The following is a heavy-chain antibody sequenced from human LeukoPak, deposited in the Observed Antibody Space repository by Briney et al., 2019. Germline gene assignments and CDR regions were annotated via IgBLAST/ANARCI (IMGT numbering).Heavy chain of an antibody. CDR3: ARNGDGYNYADY. D-gene: IGHD5-24*01. J-gene: IGHJ4*02. Sequence: GASVKVSCKASGYTLTGYYMHWARQAPGQGLEWMGWINPNSGGTNYAQKFQGRVTMTRDTSISTAYMELSRLRSDDTAVYYCARNGDGYNYADYWGQVTLVTVSS. CDR2: INPNSGGT. CDR1: GYTLTGYY. V-gene: IGHV1-2*02.